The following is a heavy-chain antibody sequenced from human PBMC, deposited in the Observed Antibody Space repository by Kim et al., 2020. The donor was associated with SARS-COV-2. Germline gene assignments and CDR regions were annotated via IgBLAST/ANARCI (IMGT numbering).Heavy chain of an antibody. CDR3: ARQVGSGRDFDY. CDR1: GFTFSSYS. CDR2: ISSSSTYI. Sequence: GGSLRLSCAASGFTFSSYSMNWVRQAPGKGLEWVSSISSSSTYIYYADSLKGRFTISRDNAESSLYLQMNSLRAEDTAMYYCARQVGSGRDFDYWGQGTLVTVSS. V-gene: IGHV3-21*01. J-gene: IGHJ4*02. D-gene: IGHD3-10*01.